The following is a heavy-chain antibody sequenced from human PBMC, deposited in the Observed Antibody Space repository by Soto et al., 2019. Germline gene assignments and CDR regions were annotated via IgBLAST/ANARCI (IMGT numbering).Heavy chain of an antibody. V-gene: IGHV3-23*01. J-gene: IGHJ6*02. Sequence: GGSLRLSCAASGFTFSSYAMSWVRQAPGKGLEWVSAISGSGGSTYYADSVKGRLTISRDNSKNTLYLQMNSLRAEDTAVYYCAKDGRGIQLWYAYYYYGMDVWGQGTTVTVSS. CDR2: ISGSGGST. D-gene: IGHD5-18*01. CDR3: AKDGRGIQLWYAYYYYGMDV. CDR1: GFTFSSYA.